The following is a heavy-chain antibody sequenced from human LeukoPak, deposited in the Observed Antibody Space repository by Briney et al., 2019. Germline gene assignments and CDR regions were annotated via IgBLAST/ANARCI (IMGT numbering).Heavy chain of an antibody. CDR3: ARDRSYGLGATFDY. CDR1: GFTVSSNY. V-gene: IGHV3-53*01. CDR2: IYSGGST. J-gene: IGHJ4*02. Sequence: GGSLRLSCAASGFTVSSNYMSWVRQAPGKGLEGVSVIYSGGSTYYADSVKGRFTISRDNSKNTLYLQMNSLRAEDTAVYYCARDRSYGLGATFDYWGQGTLVTVSS. D-gene: IGHD1-26*01.